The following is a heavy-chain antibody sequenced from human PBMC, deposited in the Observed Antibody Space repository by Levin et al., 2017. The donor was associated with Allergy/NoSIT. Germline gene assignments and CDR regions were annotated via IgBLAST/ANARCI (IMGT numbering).Heavy chain of an antibody. D-gene: IGHD6-25*01. CDR2: IYHVGGT. CDR3: AREAGAATFKGFDY. CDR1: GGSTTSNNW. Sequence: TSETLSLTCAVSGGSTTSNNWWSWVRQPPGKGLEWMGEIYHVGGTNYNPSFEGRITMSVDNSKNQVSLRLSSVTAADTAIYFCAREAGAATFKGFDYWGPGIPVTVSS. J-gene: IGHJ4*02. V-gene: IGHV4-4*02.